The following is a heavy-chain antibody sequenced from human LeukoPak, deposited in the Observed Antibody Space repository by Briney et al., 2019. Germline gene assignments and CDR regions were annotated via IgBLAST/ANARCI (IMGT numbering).Heavy chain of an antibody. Sequence: PSETLSLTCTVSGGSLSSYYWSWIRQPPGEGLEWLGYIYYSGSTNYNPSLKSRVTMSVDTSKNQFSLKLSSETAADTAVDHCARVPSMPDYYDSSGYYIYYYYGMDVWGQGTTVTVSS. CDR3: ARVPSMPDYYDSSGYYIYYYYGMDV. J-gene: IGHJ6*02. CDR2: IYYSGST. D-gene: IGHD3-22*01. CDR1: GGSLSSYY. V-gene: IGHV4-59*01.